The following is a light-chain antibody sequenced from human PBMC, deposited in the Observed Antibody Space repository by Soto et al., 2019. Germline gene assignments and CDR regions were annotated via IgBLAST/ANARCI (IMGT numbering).Light chain of an antibody. CDR3: GTWDNSLNGGV. J-gene: IGLJ3*02. CDR1: SSNIGAHY. Sequence: QSVLTQPPSVSAAPGHQVTIFCSGSSSNIGAHYVSWYQQLPGTAPKLLIYENNKRPSGIPDRFSGSKSGTSANLGITGLQTGDEADYYCGTWDNSLNGGVFGGGTKLTVL. CDR2: ENN. V-gene: IGLV1-51*02.